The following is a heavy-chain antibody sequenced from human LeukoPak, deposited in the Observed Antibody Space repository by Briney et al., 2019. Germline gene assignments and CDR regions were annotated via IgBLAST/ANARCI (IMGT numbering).Heavy chain of an antibody. Sequence: SEALSLTCTVSGGSISGYFWSWIRQPAGKGLEWIGRIYSSGSNNYNPSLKSRVTMSLDTSKNHLSLNLSSVTAADTAVYYCAREPTSGREPTSGRPLDYWGQGTLVTVSS. V-gene: IGHV4-4*07. CDR1: GGSISGYF. D-gene: IGHD5-12*01. J-gene: IGHJ4*02. CDR3: AREPTSGREPTSGRPLDY. CDR2: IYSSGSN.